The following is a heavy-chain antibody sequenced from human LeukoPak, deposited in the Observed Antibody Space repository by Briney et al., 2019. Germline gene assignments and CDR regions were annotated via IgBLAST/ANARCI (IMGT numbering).Heavy chain of an antibody. Sequence: PSETLSLTCAVSGGSISSGGYSWSWIRQPPGEGLEWIGDIYHSGSTYYNPSLKSRVTISVDRSKNQFSLKLSSVTAADTAVYYCARNHLTGYFYYGMDVWGKGTTVTVSS. J-gene: IGHJ6*04. V-gene: IGHV4-30-2*01. CDR2: IYHSGST. CDR1: GGSISSGGYS. CDR3: ARNHLTGYFYYGMDV. D-gene: IGHD3-9*01.